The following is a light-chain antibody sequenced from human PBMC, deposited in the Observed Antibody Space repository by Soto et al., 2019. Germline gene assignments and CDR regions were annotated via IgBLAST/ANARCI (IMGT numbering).Light chain of an antibody. CDR1: SSDFGSYKF. CDR3: CSYAGSGTYV. CDR2: EGS. J-gene: IGLJ1*01. Sequence: QSALTQPASVSGSPGQSITISCTGTSSDFGSYKFVSWYQHHPGKAPKLMIHEGSKRPSGVSNRFSGSKSGNTASLTISGLQAEDEADYYCCSYAGSGTYVFGTGTKVTVL. V-gene: IGLV2-23*01.